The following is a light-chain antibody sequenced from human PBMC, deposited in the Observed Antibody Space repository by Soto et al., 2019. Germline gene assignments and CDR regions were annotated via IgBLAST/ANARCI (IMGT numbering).Light chain of an antibody. Sequence: EIVLTQSPGTLSLSPGERATLSCRASQSVGRNYLAWYQQKPGQAPGLLIYTASSRATGIPDRFSGSGSGTDFTLTISRLEPEDFAVYYCQQYASSPLTFGGGNKVEIK. CDR2: TAS. CDR3: QQYASSPLT. V-gene: IGKV3-20*01. CDR1: QSVGRNY. J-gene: IGKJ4*01.